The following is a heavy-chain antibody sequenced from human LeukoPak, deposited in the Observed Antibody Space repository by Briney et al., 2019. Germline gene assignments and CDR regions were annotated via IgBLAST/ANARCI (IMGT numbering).Heavy chain of an antibody. J-gene: IGHJ4*02. CDR3: AREMEMATARFDF. CDR1: GFTFSDYY. Sequence: PGGSLRLSCAASGFTFSDYYMSWIRQAPGKGLEWVSYISSSGSAIYYADSVKGRFTISRDNAKNSLYLQMSSLRPEDTAVYYCAREMEMATARFDFWGQGTLVTVSS. D-gene: IGHD5-24*01. CDR2: ISSSGSAI. V-gene: IGHV3-11*04.